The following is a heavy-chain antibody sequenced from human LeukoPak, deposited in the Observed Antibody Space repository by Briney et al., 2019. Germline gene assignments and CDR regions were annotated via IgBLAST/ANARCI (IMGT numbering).Heavy chain of an antibody. CDR2: ITSSSSYI. V-gene: IGHV3-21*01. Sequence: PGGSLRLSCAVSGFIYSSYSMNWVRQAPGKGLEWVSSITSSSSYIYYADSVKGRFTISRDNAKNSLFLQMNSLTAEDTAVYYCARDLYSGGYWNYYYYYMDVWGKGTTVTISS. D-gene: IGHD1-26*01. CDR3: ARDLYSGGYWNYYYYYMDV. CDR1: GFIYSSYS. J-gene: IGHJ6*03.